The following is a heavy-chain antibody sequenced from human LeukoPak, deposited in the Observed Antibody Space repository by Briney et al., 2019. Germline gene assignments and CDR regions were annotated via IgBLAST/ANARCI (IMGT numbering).Heavy chain of an antibody. Sequence: PGGSLRLSCAASGFTFRSYWMSGVREAPGKGLEWVANIKQEGSEKYYVDSVKGRFTISRDNAKNSLYLQMNSLRAEDTAVYYCASRPTSYNYYDSSGYYFDYWGQGTLVTVSS. D-gene: IGHD3-22*01. CDR1: GFTFRSYW. J-gene: IGHJ4*02. V-gene: IGHV3-7*01. CDR3: ASRPTSYNYYDSSGYYFDY. CDR2: IKQEGSEK.